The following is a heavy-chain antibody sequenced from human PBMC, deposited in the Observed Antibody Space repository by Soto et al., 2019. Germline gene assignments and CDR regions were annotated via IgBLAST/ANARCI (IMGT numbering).Heavy chain of an antibody. CDR3: ARADVDTAMVGGMHV. D-gene: IGHD5-18*01. J-gene: IGHJ6*02. CDR2: IIPIFGTA. CDR1: GGTFSSYA. V-gene: IGHV1-69*13. Sequence: VASVKVSCKASGGTFSSYAISWVRQAPGQGLEWMGGIIPIFGTANYAQRYQGRVTITADESTSTAYMELSSLRSEDTAVYYCARADVDTAMVGGMHVCGQGTTVTVSS.